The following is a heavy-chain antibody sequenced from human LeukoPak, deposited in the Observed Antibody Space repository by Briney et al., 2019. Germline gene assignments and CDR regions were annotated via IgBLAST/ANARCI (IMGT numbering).Heavy chain of an antibody. CDR2: INTDGSGT. Sequence: PGGSLRLSCAASGFTFSTYWMHWVRQAPGKGLVWVSRINTDGSGTIYADSVKGRFTISRDNAKNTLDLQMNSLRAEDTGVYYCARSSFPYYFDYWGQGTLVTVSS. J-gene: IGHJ4*02. CDR3: ARSSFPYYFDY. D-gene: IGHD3-16*01. V-gene: IGHV3-74*01. CDR1: GFTFSTYW.